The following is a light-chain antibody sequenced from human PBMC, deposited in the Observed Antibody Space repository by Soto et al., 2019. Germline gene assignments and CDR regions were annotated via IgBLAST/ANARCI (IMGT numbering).Light chain of an antibody. CDR1: QSIVTY. V-gene: IGKV1-39*01. CDR3: QQSYSTPPWT. CDR2: AAS. J-gene: IGKJ1*01. Sequence: DIPMTQSPSSLSASVGDRVTITCRASQSIVTYLNWYLQKPGKAPKLLIYAASNLQSGVPSRFSGSGSGTDFTLTINSLQPEDFATYFCQQSYSTPPWTFGQGTKVEIK.